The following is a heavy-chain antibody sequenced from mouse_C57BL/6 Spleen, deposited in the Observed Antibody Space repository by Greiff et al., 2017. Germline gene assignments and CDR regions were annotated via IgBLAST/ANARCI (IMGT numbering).Heavy chain of an antibody. Sequence: EVQLQQSGPELVKPGASVKISCKASGYTFTDYYMNWVKQSHGKSLEWIGDINPNNGGTSYNQKFKGKATLTVDKSSSTAYMELRSLTSEDSAVYYCAREGLTGSWFAYCGQGTLVTVSA. J-gene: IGHJ3*01. D-gene: IGHD4-1*01. CDR1: GYTFTDYY. V-gene: IGHV1-26*01. CDR3: AREGLTGSWFAY. CDR2: INPNNGGT.